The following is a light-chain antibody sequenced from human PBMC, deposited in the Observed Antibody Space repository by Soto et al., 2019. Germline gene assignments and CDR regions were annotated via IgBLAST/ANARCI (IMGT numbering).Light chain of an antibody. J-gene: IGLJ2*01. CDR3: AAWDDSLNAVG. CDR2: TNN. V-gene: IGLV1-44*01. Sequence: QSVLTQPPSVSGTPGHKVSISYSGSTSNLGGNTVNWYQQLPGTAPKLLIYTNNQRPSGVPDRFSGSKSGTSASLAISDLRSEDEADLYCAAWDDSLNAVGFGGGTQLTVL. CDR1: TSNLGGNT.